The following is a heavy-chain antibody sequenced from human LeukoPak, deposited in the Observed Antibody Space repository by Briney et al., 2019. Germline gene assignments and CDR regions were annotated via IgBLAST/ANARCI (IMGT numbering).Heavy chain of an antibody. CDR2: IFYSGST. CDR1: GGSISGYY. Sequence: SETLSLTCTVSGGSISGYYWSWIRQPPGKGLEWIGYIFYSGSTNYNPSLKSRVTISVDTSRNQFSLKLSSVTAADTAVYYCASVLRYFSNGMDVWGKGTTVTVSS. CDR3: ASVLRYFSNGMDV. V-gene: IGHV4-59*01. J-gene: IGHJ6*04. D-gene: IGHD3-9*01.